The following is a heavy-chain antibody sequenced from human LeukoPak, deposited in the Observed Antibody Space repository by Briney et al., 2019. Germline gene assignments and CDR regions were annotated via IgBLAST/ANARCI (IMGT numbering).Heavy chain of an antibody. V-gene: IGHV3-7*01. D-gene: IGHD6-13*01. CDR2: IKQDGSET. CDR3: VRDKLVNNY. CDR1: GFTFSSSW. J-gene: IGHJ4*02. Sequence: GGSLRPSCAGSGFTFSSSWMTWVRQAPGKGLEWVANIKQDGSETYYVDSVKGRFTISRDNAKNSLYLQMNSLRAEDTAVYYCVRDKLVNNYWGQGTLVTVSS.